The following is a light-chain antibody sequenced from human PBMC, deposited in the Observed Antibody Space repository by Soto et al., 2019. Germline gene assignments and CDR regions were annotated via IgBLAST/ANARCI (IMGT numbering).Light chain of an antibody. CDR3: AAWDDSLSGYV. V-gene: IGLV1-47*01. Sequence: QSVLTQPPSASGTPGQRVSISCSGSSSNIGTYYVYWYQQLPGTAPKLLIYRNNQRPSGVPDRFSGSRSFTSASLAISGLRSEDEADYYCAAWDDSLSGYVFGTGTKVTVL. J-gene: IGLJ1*01. CDR2: RNN. CDR1: SSNIGTYY.